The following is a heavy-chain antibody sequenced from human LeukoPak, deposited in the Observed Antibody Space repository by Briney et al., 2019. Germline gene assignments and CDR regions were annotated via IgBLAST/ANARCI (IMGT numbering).Heavy chain of an antibody. V-gene: IGHV3-23*01. CDR2: ISGSGGST. Sequence: PGGSLRLSCAASGFTFSSYGMSWVRQAPGKGLEWVSAISGSGGSTYYADSVKGRFTISRDNSKNTLYLQMNSLRAEDTAVYYCAKDGKGSSRHMAQPPYYYYYYMDVWGKGTTVTISS. D-gene: IGHD6-13*01. J-gene: IGHJ6*03. CDR3: AKDGKGSSRHMAQPPYYYYYYMDV. CDR1: GFTFSSYG.